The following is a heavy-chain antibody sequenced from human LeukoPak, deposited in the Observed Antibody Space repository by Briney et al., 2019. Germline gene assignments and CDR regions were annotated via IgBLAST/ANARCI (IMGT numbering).Heavy chain of an antibody. CDR1: GFTFSSYA. J-gene: IGHJ4*02. CDR2: INTSGGST. V-gene: IGHV3-23*01. Sequence: GGSLRLSCAASGFTFSSYAMSWVRQAPGKGLEWVSGINTSGGSTAYADSVKGRFTISRDNPRNTLYMQMNSLRAEDTALYYCAIMHPYYDGNGYWIQWGQGTLVTVSS. CDR3: AIMHPYYDGNGYWIQ. D-gene: IGHD3-22*01.